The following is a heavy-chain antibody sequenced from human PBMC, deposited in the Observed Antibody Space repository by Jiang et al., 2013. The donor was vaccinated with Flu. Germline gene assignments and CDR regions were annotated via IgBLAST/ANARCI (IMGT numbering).Heavy chain of an antibody. CDR3: ARHGVGATFDY. Sequence: FTSYWIGWVPPDARKGLEWMGIIYPGDSDTRYSPSFQGQVTISADKSISTAYLQWSSLKASDTAMYYCARHGVGATFDYWGQGTLVTVSS. CDR2: IYPGDSDT. J-gene: IGHJ4*02. D-gene: IGHD1-26*01. V-gene: IGHV5-51*01. CDR1: FTSYW.